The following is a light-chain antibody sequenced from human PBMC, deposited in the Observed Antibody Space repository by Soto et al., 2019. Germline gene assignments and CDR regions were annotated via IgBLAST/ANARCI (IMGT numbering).Light chain of an antibody. CDR2: DVD. CDR3: SSYTSSNIPV. J-gene: IGLJ2*01. CDR1: TSDSGGYHY. Sequence: QSVLTQPASLSGSPGQSITISCTETTSDSGGYHYVSWYQHHPGKVPKLLIYDVDNRPSGVSDRFSGSKSGNTASLTISGLQAEDEAGYFCSSYTSSNIPVFGGGTQLTVL. V-gene: IGLV2-14*01.